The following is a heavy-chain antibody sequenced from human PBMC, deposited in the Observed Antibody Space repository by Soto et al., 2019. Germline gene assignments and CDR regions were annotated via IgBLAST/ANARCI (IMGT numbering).Heavy chain of an antibody. CDR3: ARRAPGGSGSYVYFDY. J-gene: IGHJ4*02. CDR2: MSGSSSTT. Sequence: EVRLLESGGGLVKPGGSLRLSCATSGLTFSNYAMSWVRQAPGGGLEWVSSMSGSSSTTYYADSVRGRFTISRDRSKNTLYLQMSSLRAEDTALYYCARRAPGGSGSYVYFDYWGQGTLVTVSS. CDR1: GLTFSNYA. D-gene: IGHD1-26*01. V-gene: IGHV3-23*01.